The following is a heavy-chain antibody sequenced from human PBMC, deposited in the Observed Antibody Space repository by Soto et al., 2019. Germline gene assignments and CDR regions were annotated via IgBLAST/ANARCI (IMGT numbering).Heavy chain of an antibody. CDR1: GDSISSGGYY. CDR3: ARDIGAYGSWSSGWFDP. CDR2: IYYSGST. V-gene: IGHV4-31*03. J-gene: IGHJ5*02. Sequence: QVQLQESGPGLVKPSQTLSLTCTVSGDSISSGGYYWSWIRQHPGKGLEWIGYIYYSGSTYYNPSLKRRVTISVDTSKNQFSLKLSSVTAADTAVYYCARDIGAYGSWSSGWFDPWGQGTLVTVSS. D-gene: IGHD3-10*01.